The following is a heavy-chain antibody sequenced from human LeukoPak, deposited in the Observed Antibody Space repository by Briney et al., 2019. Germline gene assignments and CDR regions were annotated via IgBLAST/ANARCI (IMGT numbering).Heavy chain of an antibody. J-gene: IGHJ4*02. Sequence: SETLSLTCTVSGVSISSSSYYWGWIRQPPGKGLEWIGSIYYSGSTYYNPSLKSRVTISVDTSKNQFSLKLSSVTAADTAVYYCASHMTVGDYDYVWGSYRYLHYFDYWGQGTLVTVSS. V-gene: IGHV4-39*01. CDR1: GVSISSSSYY. D-gene: IGHD3-16*02. CDR2: IYYSGST. CDR3: ASHMTVGDYDYVWGSYRYLHYFDY.